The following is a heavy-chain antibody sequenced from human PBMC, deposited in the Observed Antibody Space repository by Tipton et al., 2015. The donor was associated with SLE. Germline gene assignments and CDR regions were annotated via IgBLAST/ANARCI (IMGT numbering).Heavy chain of an antibody. CDR3: ARESETGKCGFDS. CDR2: ISESGTT. J-gene: IGHJ4*02. V-gene: IGHV4-59*11. Sequence: TLSLTCNVSDGSISSHYWSWVRQPPGKRLEWLGYISESGTTNYNPSLKSRITISLDTSKNQFSLRLSSVAAADTAVYYCARESETGKCGFDSWGQGTLVTVSS. CDR1: DGSISSHY. D-gene: IGHD1-14*01.